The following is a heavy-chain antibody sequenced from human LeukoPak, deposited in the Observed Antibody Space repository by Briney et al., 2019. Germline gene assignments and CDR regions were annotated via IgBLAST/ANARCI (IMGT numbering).Heavy chain of an antibody. Sequence: GESLKISCKGSGCFFTSYWIGWVRQMSGKGLEWMGIIYPGDSATRYSPSFQGQVTISADKSISTAYLQWSSLKASDTAMYYCARFPGYSSSWFYFDYWGQGTLVSVSS. J-gene: IGHJ4*02. CDR2: IYPGDSAT. CDR3: ARFPGYSSSWFYFDY. D-gene: IGHD6-13*01. CDR1: GCFFTSYW. V-gene: IGHV5-51*01.